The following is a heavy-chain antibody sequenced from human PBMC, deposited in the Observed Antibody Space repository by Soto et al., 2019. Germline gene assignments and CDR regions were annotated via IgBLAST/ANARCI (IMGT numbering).Heavy chain of an antibody. J-gene: IGHJ5*02. CDR2: IYPGDSDT. V-gene: IGHV5-51*01. CDR3: ARLLVVADGGFDP. CDR1: GYSFTSYW. Sequence: PGESLKISCKGSGYSFTSYWIGWVRQMPGKGLEWMGIIYPGDSDTRYSPSFQGQVTISADKSIGTAYLQWSSLKASDTAMYYCARLLVVADGGFDPWGQGTLVTVSS. D-gene: IGHD2-15*01.